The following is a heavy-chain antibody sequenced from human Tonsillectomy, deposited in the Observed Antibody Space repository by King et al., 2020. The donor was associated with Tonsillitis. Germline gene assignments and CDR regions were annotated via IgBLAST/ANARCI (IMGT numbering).Heavy chain of an antibody. D-gene: IGHD3-22*01. J-gene: IGHJ4*02. CDR2: IKQVGSEK. CDR3: ARERPGWYYDRSGYF. Sequence: VQLVESGGDLVQPGGSLRLSCAASGFTFITYWMSWVRQAPGKGLEWVASIKQVGSEKYYVDSVKGRFPISRDNAKYSPYLQMNSLRAEDTAVYYCARERPGWYYDRSGYFWGQGTLVTVSS. V-gene: IGHV3-7*01. CDR1: GFTFITYW.